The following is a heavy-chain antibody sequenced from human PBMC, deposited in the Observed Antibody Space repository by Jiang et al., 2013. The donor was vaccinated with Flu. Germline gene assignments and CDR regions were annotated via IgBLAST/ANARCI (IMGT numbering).Heavy chain of an antibody. Sequence: GSGLVKPSQTLSLTCTVSGGSISSGSYYWSWIRQPAGKGLEWIGRIYTSGSTNYNPSLKSRVTISVDTSKNQFSLKLSSVTAADTAVYYCAREEWSGYPRFDPWGQGTLVTVSS. CDR3: AREEWSGYPRFDP. CDR1: GGSISSGSYY. D-gene: IGHD3-3*01. J-gene: IGHJ5*02. CDR2: IYTSGST. V-gene: IGHV4-61*02.